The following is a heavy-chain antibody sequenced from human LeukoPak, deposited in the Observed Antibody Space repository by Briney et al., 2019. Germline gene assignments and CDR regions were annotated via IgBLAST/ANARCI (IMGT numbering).Heavy chain of an antibody. D-gene: IGHD2-8*02. CDR1: GYSFTTYW. V-gene: IGHV5-51*01. CDR3: ARCKGLVMDGTNRAFDI. J-gene: IGHJ3*02. Sequence: GESLKISCKGSGYSFTTYWIGWVRQMPGKGLEWMGIIYPGDSDTRYSPSFQGQVTISVDKSISTAYLQWSSLKASDTAIYYCARCKGLVMDGTNRAFDIWGRGTMVTVSS. CDR2: IYPGDSDT.